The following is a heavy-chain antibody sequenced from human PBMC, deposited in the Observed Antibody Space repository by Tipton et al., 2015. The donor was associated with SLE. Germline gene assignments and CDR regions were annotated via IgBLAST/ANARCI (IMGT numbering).Heavy chain of an antibody. CDR2: IYYSGST. CDR1: GGSISGSY. Sequence: TLSLTCSVSGGSISGSYWSWIRQPPRKGLEWIGYIYYSGSTNYNPSLMSRVTISVDTSKNQFSLKLSSVTAADTAVYYCAREPRSGYHDYWGQGTLVIVSS. D-gene: IGHD3-3*01. J-gene: IGHJ4*02. CDR3: AREPRSGYHDY. V-gene: IGHV4-59*12.